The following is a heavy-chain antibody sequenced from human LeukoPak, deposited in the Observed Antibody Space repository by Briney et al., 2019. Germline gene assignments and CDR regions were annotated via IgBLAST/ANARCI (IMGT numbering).Heavy chain of an antibody. V-gene: IGHV4-39*07. CDR1: GGSISSSSYY. J-gene: IGHJ5*02. Sequence: SETLSLTCTVSGGSISSSSYYWGWIRQPPGKGLEWIGSIYYSGSTYYNPSLKSRVTISVDTSKNQFSLKLSSVTAADTAVYYCARGGRERVRGRNWFDPWGQGTLVTVSS. CDR2: IYYSGST. CDR3: ARGGRERVRGRNWFDP. D-gene: IGHD1-26*01.